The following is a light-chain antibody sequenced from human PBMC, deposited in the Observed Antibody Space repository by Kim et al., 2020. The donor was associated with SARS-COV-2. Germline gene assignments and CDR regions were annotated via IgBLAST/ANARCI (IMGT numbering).Light chain of an antibody. CDR1: QVVSSY. CDR3: QQRSNWPPIT. V-gene: IGKV3-11*01. CDR2: DAS. J-gene: IGKJ5*01. Sequence: SPGETAPLSCRASQVVSSYLAWYQQKPGQAPRLLIYDASNRATGIPARFSGSGSGTDFTLTISSLEPEDFAVYYCQQRSNWPPITFGQGTRLEIK.